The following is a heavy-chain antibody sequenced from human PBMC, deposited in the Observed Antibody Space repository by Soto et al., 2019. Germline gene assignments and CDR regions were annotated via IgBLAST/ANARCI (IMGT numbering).Heavy chain of an antibody. D-gene: IGHD2-15*01. J-gene: IGHJ6*02. CDR1: GFNFNSYT. CDR3: ARDCSGGSCYPGMDV. Sequence: EVQLVESGGGLVKPGGYLRLSCAASGFNFNSYTINWVRQAPGKRLEWLSSISSSGYIFSTDSVRGRFTISRDNAKNSVYLQINSLRAEDTAVYFCARDCSGGSCYPGMDVWGHGTTVTVSS. CDR2: ISSSGYI. V-gene: IGHV3-21*01.